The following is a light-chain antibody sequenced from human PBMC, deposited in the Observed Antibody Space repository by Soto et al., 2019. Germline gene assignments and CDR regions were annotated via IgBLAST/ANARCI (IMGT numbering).Light chain of an antibody. CDR1: SSDVGGYNY. CDR3: SSYTGGNTGV. Sequence: QSALTQPASVSGSPGQSITISCTGTSSDVGGYNYVSWYQQHPGKAPKLMIYEVTNRPSGVSDRFSGSKSGNTASLTISGLQAEDEADYYCSSYTGGNTGVFGGGTKLTVL. CDR2: EVT. J-gene: IGLJ3*02. V-gene: IGLV2-14*01.